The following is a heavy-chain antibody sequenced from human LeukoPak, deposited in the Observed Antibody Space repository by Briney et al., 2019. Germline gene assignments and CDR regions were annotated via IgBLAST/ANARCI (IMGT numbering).Heavy chain of an antibody. D-gene: IGHD5-12*01. Sequence: GRSLRLSCAASGFTFDEYAMHWVRQAPGKGLEWVSGISWNSGRIGHADSVRGRFTISRDNAKNSLYLQMNSLRPEDMALYYCAKGFSGYDYFDYWGQGTLVTVSS. CDR2: ISWNSGRI. CDR1: GFTFDEYA. V-gene: IGHV3-9*03. J-gene: IGHJ4*02. CDR3: AKGFSGYDYFDY.